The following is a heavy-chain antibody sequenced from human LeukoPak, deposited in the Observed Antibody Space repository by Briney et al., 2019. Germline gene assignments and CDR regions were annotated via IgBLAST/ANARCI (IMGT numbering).Heavy chain of an antibody. CDR2: IYYSGST. Sequence: SETLSLTCTVSGGSISSYSWSWIRQPPGKGLEWIGYIYYSGSTNYNPSPKSRVTISVDTSKNQSSLKLSSVTAADTAVYYCARSRSESLYYDFWSGYQGNWFDPWGQGTLVTVSS. J-gene: IGHJ5*02. D-gene: IGHD3-3*01. CDR3: ARSRSESLYYDFWSGYQGNWFDP. CDR1: GGSISSYS. V-gene: IGHV4-59*01.